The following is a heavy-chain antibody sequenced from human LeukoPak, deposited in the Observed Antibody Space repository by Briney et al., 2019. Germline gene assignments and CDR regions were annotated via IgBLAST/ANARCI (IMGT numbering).Heavy chain of an antibody. Sequence: GGSLRLSCAASGFTFSSYAMNWVRQAPGKGPEWVSGISGGGGSTYYADSVKGRFTISRDNSKNTLYLQMNSLRAEDTAVYYCAKAPLLTTVTHFDYWGQGTLVTVSS. V-gene: IGHV3-23*01. CDR2: ISGGGGST. D-gene: IGHD4-17*01. CDR1: GFTFSSYA. CDR3: AKAPLLTTVTHFDY. J-gene: IGHJ4*02.